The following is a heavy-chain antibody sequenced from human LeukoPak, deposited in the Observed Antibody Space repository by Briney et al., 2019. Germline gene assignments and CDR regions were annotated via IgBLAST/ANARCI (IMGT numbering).Heavy chain of an antibody. J-gene: IGHJ3*02. D-gene: IGHD6-13*01. CDR1: GFTFDDYG. Sequence: PGGSLRLSCAVSGFTFDDYGMSWVRQAPGKGLEWVSGINWNGGSTGYADSVKGRFTISRDNAKNSLYLQMNSLRAEDTALYYCATHLTGYSSSWFDAFDIWGQGTMVTVSS. V-gene: IGHV3-20*04. CDR3: ATHLTGYSSSWFDAFDI. CDR2: INWNGGST.